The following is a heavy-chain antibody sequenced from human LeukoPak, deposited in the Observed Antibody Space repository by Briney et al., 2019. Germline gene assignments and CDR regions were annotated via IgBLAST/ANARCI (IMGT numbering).Heavy chain of an antibody. CDR2: IYSGGST. J-gene: IGHJ3*02. CDR1: GFTVSSNY. V-gene: IGHV3-66*02. CDR3: AREAYYDYVWGSYRYFDI. Sequence: GGSLRLSCAASGFTVSSNYMSWVRQAPGKGLEWVSVIYSGGSTYYADSVKGRFTISRDNSKNTLYLQMNSLRAEDTAVYYCAREAYYDYVWGSYRYFDIWGQGTMVTVSS. D-gene: IGHD3-16*02.